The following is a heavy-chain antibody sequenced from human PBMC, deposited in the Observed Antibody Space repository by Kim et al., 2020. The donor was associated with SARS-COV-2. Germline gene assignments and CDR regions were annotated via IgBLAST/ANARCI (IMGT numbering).Heavy chain of an antibody. CDR3: ARAGDYDSNYGLDV. V-gene: IGHV3-74*01. J-gene: IGHJ6*02. Sequence: ADSVEGRFTISRDNAKNTLYLQMNRLRADDTAVYYCARAGDYDSNYGLDVWGQGTTVTVSS. D-gene: IGHD3-3*01.